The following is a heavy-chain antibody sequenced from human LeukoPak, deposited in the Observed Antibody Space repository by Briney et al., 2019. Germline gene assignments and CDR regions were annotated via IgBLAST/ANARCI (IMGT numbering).Heavy chain of an antibody. V-gene: IGHV1-69*01. CDR1: GGTFSNYA. J-gene: IGHJ5*02. CDR3: ARDQGPIAVAENWFDP. D-gene: IGHD6-19*01. CDR2: IIPIFGTA. Sequence: ASVKVSCKASGGTFSNYAISWVRQAPGQGLEWMGGIIPIFGTANYAQKFQGRVTITADESTSTAYMELSSLRSEDTAVYYCARDQGPIAVAENWFDPWGQGTLVTVSS.